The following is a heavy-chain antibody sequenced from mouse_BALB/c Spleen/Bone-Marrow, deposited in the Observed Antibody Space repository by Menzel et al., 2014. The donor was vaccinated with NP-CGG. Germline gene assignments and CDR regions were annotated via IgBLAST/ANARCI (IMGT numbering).Heavy chain of an antibody. J-gene: IGHJ1*01. Sequence: VQLQQSGGGLVQPGGSLKLSCAASGFDFSRFWMSWVRQAPGKGLEWIGEINPDSSTINYTPSLKDKFIISRDSAKNTLYLQMSRVRSEDTALYYCARRYGSSYRYWYFDVWGAGTTVTVSS. CDR1: GFDFSRFW. CDR3: ARRYGSSYRYWYFDV. D-gene: IGHD1-1*01. V-gene: IGHV4-1*02. CDR2: INPDSSTI.